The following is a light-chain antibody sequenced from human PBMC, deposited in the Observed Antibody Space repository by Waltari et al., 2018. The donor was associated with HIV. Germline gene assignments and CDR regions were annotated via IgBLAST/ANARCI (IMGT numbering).Light chain of an antibody. Sequence: DIVLTQSPGTLSLSPGERATLSCRASQSVSSRFLGWYQQKSGQAPRLLIYAASSRATGIPDRFSGSGSGIDFTLTISKLEPEDFAIYYCQEYGTSPQTFGGGTKVEAK. CDR1: QSVSSRF. CDR2: AAS. V-gene: IGKV3-20*01. CDR3: QEYGTSPQT. J-gene: IGKJ4*01.